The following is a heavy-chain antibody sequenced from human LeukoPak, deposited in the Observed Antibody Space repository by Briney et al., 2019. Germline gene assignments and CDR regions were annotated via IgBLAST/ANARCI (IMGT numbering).Heavy chain of an antibody. CDR2: INTQGTYT. D-gene: IGHD2-15*01. CDR3: VIDLGDYNDF. Sequence: GGSLRLSCAVSGITFSSYWMHWVRQDPGRGLLWVSRINTQGTYTNYADSVKGRFTISRDNAQNTLYLQMSSLRADDTAVYYCVIDLGDYNDFWGQGTLVSVSS. CDR1: GITFSSYW. J-gene: IGHJ4*02. V-gene: IGHV3-74*01.